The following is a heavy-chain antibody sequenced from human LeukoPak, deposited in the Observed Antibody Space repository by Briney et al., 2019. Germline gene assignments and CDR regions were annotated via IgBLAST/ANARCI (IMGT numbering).Heavy chain of an antibody. CDR1: GITFNNYG. CDR3: AKDQAYYFSFADH. CDR2: IFYDGSTQ. V-gene: IGHV3-33*06. Sequence: PGRSLRLSCAASGITFNNYGMHWVRQAPGKGLEWVAVIFYDGSTQHYADSVKGRFTISRDNSKNTAYLEMNSLRAEDTAVYYCAKDQAYYFSFADHWGQGTRVTVSS. D-gene: IGHD2/OR15-2a*01. J-gene: IGHJ4*02.